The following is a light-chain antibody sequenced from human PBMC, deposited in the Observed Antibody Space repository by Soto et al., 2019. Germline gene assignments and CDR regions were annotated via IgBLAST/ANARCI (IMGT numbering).Light chain of an antibody. CDR2: DVS. J-gene: IGKJ5*01. CDR1: QCVTTN. Sequence: IITTQSPGTVSVSAGERVSLSCRAAQCVTTNLAWYRQKSGQSPRLLIYDVSNRATGVPARFSGSGSVTDFTLSISGLRSEDSAVYFCQQYNNWPSSFGQGTRLEIK. CDR3: QQYNNWPSS. V-gene: IGKV3-15*01.